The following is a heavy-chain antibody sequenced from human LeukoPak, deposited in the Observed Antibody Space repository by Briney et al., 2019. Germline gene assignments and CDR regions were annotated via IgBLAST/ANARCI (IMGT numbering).Heavy chain of an antibody. J-gene: IGHJ4*02. CDR1: GGSISSSSYY. V-gene: IGHV4-39*01. D-gene: IGHD3-10*01. CDR3: ARSRSGSGSYFVDY. CDR2: IYYSGST. Sequence: SETLSLTCTVSGGSISSSSYYWGWIRQPPGKGLEWIGSIYYSGSTYYNPSLKSRVTISVDTSKNQFPLKLSSVTAADTAVYYCARSRSGSGSYFVDYWGQGTLVTVSS.